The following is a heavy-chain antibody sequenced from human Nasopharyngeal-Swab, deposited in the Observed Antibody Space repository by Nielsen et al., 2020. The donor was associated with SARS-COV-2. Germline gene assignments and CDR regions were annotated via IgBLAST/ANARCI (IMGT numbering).Heavy chain of an antibody. D-gene: IGHD6-19*01. J-gene: IGHJ3*02. V-gene: IGHV3-30-3*01. CDR1: GYIFSNYW. CDR3: AREGESSGHAGSFDI. CDR2: VPLGVDIR. Sequence: GGSLRLSCEGSGYIFSNYWMHWVRQAPGKGLEWVALVPLGVDIRQYADSVKGRFTISRDNSQNTVSLQMNSLRVADTAVYYCAREGESSGHAGSFDIWGQGTMVTVSS.